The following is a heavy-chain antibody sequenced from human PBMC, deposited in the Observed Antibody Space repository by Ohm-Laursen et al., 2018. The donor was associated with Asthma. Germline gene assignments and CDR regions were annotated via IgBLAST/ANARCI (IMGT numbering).Heavy chain of an antibody. V-gene: IGHV1-46*01. D-gene: IGHD4-17*01. Sequence: ASVKVSCKVSGYTFTSYYMHWVRQAPGQGLEWMGIINPSGGSTSYAQKFQGRVTMTRDTSTSTVYMELSSLRSEDTAVYYCARDSSDYGDYVNAFDIWGQGTMVTVSS. CDR3: ARDSSDYGDYVNAFDI. CDR1: GYTFTSYY. J-gene: IGHJ3*02. CDR2: INPSGGST.